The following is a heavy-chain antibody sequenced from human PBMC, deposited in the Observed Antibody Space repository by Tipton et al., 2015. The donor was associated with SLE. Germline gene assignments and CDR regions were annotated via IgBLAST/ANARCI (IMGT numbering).Heavy chain of an antibody. CDR2: IYYSGST. V-gene: IGHV4-59*01. Sequence: LRLSCTVSGGSISSYYWSWIRQPPGKGLELIGYIYYSGSTNYNPSLKSRVTISVDTSKNQFSLKLSSVTAADTAVYYCAGGMPSGSYNYWGQGTLVTVSS. D-gene: IGHD1-26*01. J-gene: IGHJ4*02. CDR3: AGGMPSGSYNY. CDR1: GGSISSYY.